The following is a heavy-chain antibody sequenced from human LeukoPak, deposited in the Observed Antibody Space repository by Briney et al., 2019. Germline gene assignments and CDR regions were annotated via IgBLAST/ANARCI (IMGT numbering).Heavy chain of an antibody. D-gene: IGHD2-15*01. V-gene: IGHV3-48*02. J-gene: IGHJ1*01. CDR2: IKSSSSTI. Sequence: GGSLRLSCAASGFTFSSYSMNWVRQAPGKGLEWVSYIKSSSSTIYYADSVKGRFTISRDNAKNSLYLQMNSLRDEDTAVYYCARDFYCSGGSCYDAEYFQHWGQGTLVTVSS. CDR3: ARDFYCSGGSCYDAEYFQH. CDR1: GFTFSSYS.